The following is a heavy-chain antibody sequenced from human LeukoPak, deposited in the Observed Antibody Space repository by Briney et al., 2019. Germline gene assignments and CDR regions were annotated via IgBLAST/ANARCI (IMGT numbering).Heavy chain of an antibody. CDR3: ARASIAVAGDYFDY. D-gene: IGHD6-19*01. CDR2: ISAYNGNT. V-gene: IGHV1-18*01. J-gene: IGHJ4*02. Sequence: ASVKVSCKASGYTFTSYGISWVRQAPGQGLEWMGWISAYNGNTNYAQKLQGRVTMTTDTSTSTVYMELSSLRSEDTAVYYCARASIAVAGDYFDYWGQGTLVTVSS. CDR1: GYTFTSYG.